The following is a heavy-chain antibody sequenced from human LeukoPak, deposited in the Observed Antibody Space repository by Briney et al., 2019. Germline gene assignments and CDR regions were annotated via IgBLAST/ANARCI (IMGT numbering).Heavy chain of an antibody. Sequence: PGGSLRLSCAASGFTFSSYSMNWVRQAPGKGLEWVSSISSSSSYIYYADSVKGRFTISRDNAKNSLYLQMNSLRAEDTAVYYCARDRPRGATVLNDAFDIWGQGTMVTVSS. D-gene: IGHD1-26*01. J-gene: IGHJ3*02. CDR1: GFTFSSYS. CDR2: ISSSSSYI. V-gene: IGHV3-21*01. CDR3: ARDRPRGATVLNDAFDI.